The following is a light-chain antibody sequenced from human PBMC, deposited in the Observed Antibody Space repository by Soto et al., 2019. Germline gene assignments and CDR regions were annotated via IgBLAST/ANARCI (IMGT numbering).Light chain of an antibody. CDR2: DVS. CDR1: SSDVGGYNY. CDR3: CSYAGSYNRVV. J-gene: IGLJ2*01. Sequence: QSALTQPRSVSGSPGQSVTISCTGTSSDVGGYNYVSWYQQHPGKAPKLMIYDVSKRPSGVPDRFSGSKSGNTASLTISGLQAEDEADYYCCSYAGSYNRVVFGGGTKVTVL. V-gene: IGLV2-11*01.